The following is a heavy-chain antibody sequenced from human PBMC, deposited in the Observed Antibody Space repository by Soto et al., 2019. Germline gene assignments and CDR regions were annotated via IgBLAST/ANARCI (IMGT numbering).Heavy chain of an antibody. V-gene: IGHV3-23*01. CDR2: ISGSGGST. D-gene: IGHD3-3*01. Sequence: EVQLLESGGGLVQPGGSLRLSCAASGFTFSSYAMSWVRQAPGKGLEWVSAISGSGGSTYYADSVKGRFTISRDNSKNTLYLQMNSLRAEDTAVYYCAKDLDFWSGYYTTDGVDYWGQGTLVTVSS. J-gene: IGHJ4*02. CDR3: AKDLDFWSGYYTTDGVDY. CDR1: GFTFSSYA.